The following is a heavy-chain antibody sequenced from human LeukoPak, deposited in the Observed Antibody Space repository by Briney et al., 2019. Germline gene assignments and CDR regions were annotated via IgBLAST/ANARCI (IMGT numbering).Heavy chain of an antibody. V-gene: IGHV3-23*01. CDR3: ANTFPNYDDYRGSDY. Sequence: GGPLRLSCAASGFTFSSYAMSWVRQAPGKGLEWVSAISGSGGSTYYADSVKGRFTISRDNSKNALYLQMNSLRAEDTAVYYCANTFPNYDDYRGSDYWGQGTLVTVSS. CDR2: ISGSGGST. D-gene: IGHD4-17*01. J-gene: IGHJ4*02. CDR1: GFTFSSYA.